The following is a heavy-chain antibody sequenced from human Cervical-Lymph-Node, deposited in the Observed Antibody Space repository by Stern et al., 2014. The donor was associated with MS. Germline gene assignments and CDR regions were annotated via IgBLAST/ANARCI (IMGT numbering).Heavy chain of an antibody. CDR2: IWYDGSIP. CDR1: GFGFSRYA. J-gene: IGHJ4*02. Sequence: VQLVESGGGVVQPERSLRLSCAASGFGFSRYAMHWVRQAPGKGLEWVALIWYDGSIPYYADSVTGRFTISRDNFKNTIYLQMNSLRAEDTAVYYCASAYSSSHYYFDYWGQGTLVTVSS. V-gene: IGHV3-33*01. D-gene: IGHD6-13*01. CDR3: ASAYSSSHYYFDY.